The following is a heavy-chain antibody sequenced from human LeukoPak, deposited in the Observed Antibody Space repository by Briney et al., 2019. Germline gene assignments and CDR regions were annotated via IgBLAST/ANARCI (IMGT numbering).Heavy chain of an antibody. Sequence: GGSLRLSCAASGFTFRNYAMAWVRQAPGKGLDCVSAISGSGDSVRHADSVKGRFTIFRDNSKNTLYLQMDNLRAEDTALYYCARDFWATNYYYGMDVWGQGTTVTVS. J-gene: IGHJ6*02. CDR1: GFTFRNYA. CDR2: ISGSGDSV. V-gene: IGHV3-23*01. CDR3: ARDFWATNYYYGMDV. D-gene: IGHD3-3*01.